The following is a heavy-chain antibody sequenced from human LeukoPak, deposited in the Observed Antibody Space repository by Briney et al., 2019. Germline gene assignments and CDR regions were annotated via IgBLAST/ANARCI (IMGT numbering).Heavy chain of an antibody. D-gene: IGHD3-10*01. CDR3: ARHPNDEIYGSGSYYTVDY. Sequence: SETLSLTCTVSGGSISSYYWSWVRQPPGKGLEWIGYIYYSGSTNYNASLKSRGTISVGTSKNQFSRKLSTWTAADTAVYYCARHPNDEIYGSGSYYTVDYWGQGTLVTVSS. CDR2: IYYSGST. V-gene: IGHV4-59*08. J-gene: IGHJ4*02. CDR1: GGSISSYY.